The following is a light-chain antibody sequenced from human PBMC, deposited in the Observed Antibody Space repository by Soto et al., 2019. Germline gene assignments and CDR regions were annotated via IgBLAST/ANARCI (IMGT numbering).Light chain of an antibody. CDR1: QSVGNI. V-gene: IGKV3-15*01. CDR3: KQYNNWPRT. Sequence: EIVMTQSPATLSVSPGERATLSCRASQSVGNILAWYQQKPGQAPRLLIYGASTRATGIPARFSGSGSGTEFTLTISSLQSEDFAVYYCKQYNNWPRTFGQGPKVDIK. CDR2: GAS. J-gene: IGKJ1*01.